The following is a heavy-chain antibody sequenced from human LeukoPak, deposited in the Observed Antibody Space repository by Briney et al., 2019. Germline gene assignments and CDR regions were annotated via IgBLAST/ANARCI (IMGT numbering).Heavy chain of an antibody. CDR1: GESIKTYY. Sequence: SETLSLTCSVSGESIKTYYWSWIRQPPGKGLEWIGEINHSGRTNYNPSLKSRVTLSLDMSRDQFSLKLSSVTAADTAVYYCARGEDFDWLPERPDAFDIWGQGTMVTVSS. V-gene: IGHV4-34*01. D-gene: IGHD3-9*01. CDR3: ARGEDFDWLPERPDAFDI. CDR2: INHSGRT. J-gene: IGHJ3*02.